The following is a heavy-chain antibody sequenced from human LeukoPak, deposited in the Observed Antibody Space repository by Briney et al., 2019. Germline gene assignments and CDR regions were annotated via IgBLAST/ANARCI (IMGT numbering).Heavy chain of an antibody. D-gene: IGHD3-10*01. V-gene: IGHV3-23*01. CDR2: ISGSGGST. Sequence: PGGSLRLSCAASGFTFSSYAMSWVRQAPGKGLEWVSAISGSGGSTYYADFVKGRFTISRDNSENTLYLQMNSLRAEDTAVYYCAKTRHLWFGERRDTRTDYWGQGTLVTVSS. J-gene: IGHJ4*02. CDR1: GFTFSSYA. CDR3: AKTRHLWFGERRDTRTDY.